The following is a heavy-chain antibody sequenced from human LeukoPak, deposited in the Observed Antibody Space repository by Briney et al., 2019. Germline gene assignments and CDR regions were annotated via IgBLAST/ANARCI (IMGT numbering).Heavy chain of an antibody. CDR1: GYTFTSYD. CDR2: MNPNSGNT. J-gene: IGHJ5*02. D-gene: IGHD3-10*01. Sequence: ASVTVSFKASGYTFTSYDINWERQATGQGLEWMGWMNPNSGNTGYAQKFQGRVTMTRNTSISTAYMELSSLRSEDTAVYYCARAKMVRGVIIKKSNWFDPWGQGTLVTVSS. CDR3: ARAKMVRGVIIKKSNWFDP. V-gene: IGHV1-8*01.